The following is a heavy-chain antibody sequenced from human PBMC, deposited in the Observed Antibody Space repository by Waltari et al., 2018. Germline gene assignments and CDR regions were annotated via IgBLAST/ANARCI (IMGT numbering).Heavy chain of an antibody. CDR3: AREMGGYYDSSGSFDY. J-gene: IGHJ4*02. CDR1: GFTVSSNY. CDR2: IYSGGST. V-gene: IGHV3-53*01. D-gene: IGHD3-22*01. Sequence: EVQLVESGGGLIQPGGSLRLSCAASGFTVSSNYMLWVRQAPGKGLEWVSVIYSGGSTYYADSVKGRFTISRDNSKNTLYLQMNSLRAEDTAVYYCAREMGGYYDSSGSFDYWGQGTLVTVSS.